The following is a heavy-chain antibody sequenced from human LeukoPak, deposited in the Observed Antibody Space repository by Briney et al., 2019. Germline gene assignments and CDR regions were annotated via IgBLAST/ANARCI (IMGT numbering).Heavy chain of an antibody. D-gene: IGHD3-10*01. V-gene: IGHV4-61*02. CDR1: RGSISSGSYY. Sequence: SQTLSLTCTVSRGSISSGSYYWSWIRQPAGKGLEWIGRIYSNGTTNYNPSLKSRVTISVDTSTNHFSLKVSSVTAADAAVYYCARGRGRDVSFYYGMDVWGQGTTVTVSS. CDR3: ARGRGRDVSFYYGMDV. J-gene: IGHJ6*02. CDR2: IYSNGTT.